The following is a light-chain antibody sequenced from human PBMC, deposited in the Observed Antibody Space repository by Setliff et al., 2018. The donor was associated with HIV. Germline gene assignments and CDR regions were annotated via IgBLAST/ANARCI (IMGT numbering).Light chain of an antibody. V-gene: IGLV2-23*01. J-gene: IGLJ1*01. CDR1: SGDVGRYNL. CDR3: CSNTGSNTYV. Sequence: ALTQPPSASGSPGQSVTISCTGTSGDVGRYNLVSWYQQQPGKPPKLMIYQASKRPSGVSNRFSGSKSGNTASLTISGLQAEDEADYYCCSNTGSNTYVFGTGTKV. CDR2: QAS.